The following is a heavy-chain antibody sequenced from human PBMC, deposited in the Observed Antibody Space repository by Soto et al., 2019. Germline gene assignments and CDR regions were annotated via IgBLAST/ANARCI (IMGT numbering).Heavy chain of an antibody. J-gene: IGHJ6*02. CDR3: ARHLWFGEFNPYYYYYGMDV. D-gene: IGHD3-10*01. CDR1: GGSLSSSPSY. V-gene: IGHV4-39*01. CDR2: FYYSGST. Sequence: SETLSLTCAVSGGSLSSSPSYWGWIRQPPGKGLEWIGTFYYSGSTYYNPSLKSRVTISVDTSKNQFSLKLSSVTAADTAVYYCARHLWFGEFNPYYYYYGMDVWGQGTTVTVSS.